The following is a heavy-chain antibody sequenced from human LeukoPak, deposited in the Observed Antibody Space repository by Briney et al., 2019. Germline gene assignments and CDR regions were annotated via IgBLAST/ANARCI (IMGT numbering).Heavy chain of an antibody. V-gene: IGHV3-74*01. CDR2: INSDGGST. CDR1: GFTFSSYW. D-gene: IGHD5-24*01. CDR3: ARRIQGMAPYYFDY. Sequence: GGSLRLSCTASGFTFSSYWMHWVRQAPGKGLVWVSRINSDGGSTSYADSVKGRFTISRDNAKNTPYLQMNSLRAGDTAVYYCARRIQGMAPYYFDYWGQGTLVTVSS. J-gene: IGHJ4*02.